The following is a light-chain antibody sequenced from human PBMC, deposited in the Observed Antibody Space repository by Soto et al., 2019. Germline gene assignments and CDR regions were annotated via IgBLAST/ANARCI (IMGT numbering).Light chain of an antibody. CDR2: AAT. CDR1: SSNIGAGYD. J-gene: IGLJ3*02. Sequence: QSVLTQPPSVSGAPGQRVTISCTGSSSNIGAGYDVHWYQQLPGTAPKLLISAATNLADGVPSRFGGSGSGTDFTLSVSSLQPEDFATYYCQQSYSLPVWTFGQGTK. CDR3: QQSYSLPVWT. V-gene: IGLV1-40*01.